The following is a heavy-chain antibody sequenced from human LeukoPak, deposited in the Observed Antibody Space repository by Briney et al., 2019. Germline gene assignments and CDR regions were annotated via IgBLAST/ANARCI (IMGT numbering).Heavy chain of an antibody. V-gene: IGHV3-30*18. J-gene: IGHJ4*02. Sequence: PGRSLRLSCAAAGCTFSNYGIHWVRQAPGKGLEWVAVISKDGSNKDYADSVKGRFIISRDNSKNTLYLQMNILRAEDTAVYYCAKPRGSGSSYNGGFDYWGQGTLVTVSS. CDR2: ISKDGSNK. CDR1: GCTFSNYG. D-gene: IGHD3-10*01. CDR3: AKPRGSGSSYNGGFDY.